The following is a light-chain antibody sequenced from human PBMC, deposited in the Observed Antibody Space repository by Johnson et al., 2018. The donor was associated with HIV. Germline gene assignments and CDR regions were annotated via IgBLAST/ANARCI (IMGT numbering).Light chain of an antibody. CDR2: DND. J-gene: IGLJ1*01. V-gene: IGLV1-51*01. CDR1: SSNIGNNY. CDR3: GTWDQRAAFV. Sequence: QSVLTQPPSVSAAPGQKVTISCSGSSSNIGNNYVSWYQQVPGTAPKLLIYDNDERPSGIPARFSGSKSGASATLGITGLQTGAAANYYCGTWDQRAAFVFGSGTKVPVL.